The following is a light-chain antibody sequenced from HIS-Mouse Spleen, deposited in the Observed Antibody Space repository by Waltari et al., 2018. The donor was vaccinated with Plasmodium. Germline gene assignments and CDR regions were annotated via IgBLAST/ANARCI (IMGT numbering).Light chain of an antibody. CDR2: GAS. CDR1: QSVSSN. J-gene: IGKJ3*01. Sequence: EIVMTQSPATLSVSPGERATLSCRASQSVSSNLAWYQQKPGQAPMLLIYGASTMATGIPARFSGSGSGTEFTLTISSLQSEDFAVYYCQQYNNWSFTFGPGTKVDIK. CDR3: QQYNNWSFT. V-gene: IGKV3-15*01.